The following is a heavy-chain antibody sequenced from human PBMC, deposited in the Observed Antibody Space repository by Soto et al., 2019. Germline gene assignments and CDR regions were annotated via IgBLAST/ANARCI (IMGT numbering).Heavy chain of an antibody. CDR3: ARGSTYRGRYSSSSLFDY. CDR2: IYHSGST. CDR1: GGSISSSNW. Sequence: SETLSLTCAVSGGSISSSNWWSWVRQPPGKGLEWIGEIYHSGSTNYNPSLKSRVTISVDKSKNQFSLKLSSVTAADTAVYYCARGSTYRGRYSSSSLFDYWGQGTLVTVSS. V-gene: IGHV4-4*02. J-gene: IGHJ4*02. D-gene: IGHD6-6*01.